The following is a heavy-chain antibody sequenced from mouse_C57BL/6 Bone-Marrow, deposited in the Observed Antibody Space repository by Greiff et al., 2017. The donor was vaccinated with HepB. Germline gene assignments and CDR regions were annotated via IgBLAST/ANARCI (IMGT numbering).Heavy chain of an antibody. CDR1: GYTFTSYW. CDR3: ASRYGSSFYAMDY. J-gene: IGHJ4*01. D-gene: IGHD1-1*01. CDR2: IDPSDSYT. V-gene: IGHV1-50*01. Sequence: QVQLQQPGAELVKPGASVKLSCKASGYTFTSYWMQWVKQRPGQGLEWIGEIDPSDSYTNYNQKFKGKATLTVDTSSSTAYMQLSSLTSEDSAVYYCASRYGSSFYAMDYWGQGTSVTVSS.